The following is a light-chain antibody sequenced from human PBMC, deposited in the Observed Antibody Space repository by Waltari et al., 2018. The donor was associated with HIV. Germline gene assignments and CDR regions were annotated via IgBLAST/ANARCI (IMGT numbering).Light chain of an antibody. V-gene: IGKV1-5*03. J-gene: IGKJ3*01. CDR1: QSISPW. Sequence: DVQMTQSPSTLSASVGDRVTITCRASQSISPWLAWYQQKPGKAPKLLIYRASTLQTAVPSRFSGSGSGTEFTLTINSLQPDDFATYYCQRYNSYSPVIFGPGTKVEI. CDR2: RAS. CDR3: QRYNSYSPVI.